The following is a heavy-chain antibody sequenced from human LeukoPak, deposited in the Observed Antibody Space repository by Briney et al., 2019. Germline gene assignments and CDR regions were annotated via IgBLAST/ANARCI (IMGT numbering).Heavy chain of an antibody. V-gene: IGHV3-48*01. CDR1: GFTFSSYS. J-gene: IGHJ4*02. CDR2: ISSSSSTI. D-gene: IGHD3-16*02. CDR3: ARILGSYYDYVWGSYRYNSDDY. Sequence: GRSLRLSCAASGFTFSSYSMNWVRQAPGKGLEWVSYISSSSSTIYYADSVKGRFTISRDNAKNSLYLQMNSLRAEDTAVYYCARILGSYYDYVWGSYRYNSDDYWGQGTLVTVSS.